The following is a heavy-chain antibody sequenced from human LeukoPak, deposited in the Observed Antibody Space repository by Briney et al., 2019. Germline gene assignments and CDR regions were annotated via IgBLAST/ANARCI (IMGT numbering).Heavy chain of an antibody. V-gene: IGHV4-4*02. CDR2: IYHSGST. J-gene: IGHJ4*02. CDR3: ARGDYVWGSYRYYYFDY. Sequence: SETLSLTCAVSGGSISSINWWSWVRQPPGKGLEWIGEIYHSGSTNYNPSLKSRVTISVDKSKNQFSLKLSSVTAADTAVYYCARGDYVWGSYRYYYFDYWGQGTLVTVSS. CDR1: GGSISSINW. D-gene: IGHD3-16*02.